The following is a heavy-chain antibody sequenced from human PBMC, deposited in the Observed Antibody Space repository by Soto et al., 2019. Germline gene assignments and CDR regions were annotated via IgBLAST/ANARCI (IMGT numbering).Heavy chain of an antibody. CDR3: AKSYTGNWYDYFDY. J-gene: IGHJ4*02. D-gene: IGHD1-1*01. Sequence: EVHLLESGGGLVQPGGSLRLSCAASGFTFSTYGMSWVRQAPGKGLEWVSAISDSARSTYYADSVKGRFTISRDNSKNTLYLQMNSLRAEDTALYFCAKSYTGNWYDYFDYWGQGALVTVSS. CDR1: GFTFSTYG. CDR2: ISDSARST. V-gene: IGHV3-23*01.